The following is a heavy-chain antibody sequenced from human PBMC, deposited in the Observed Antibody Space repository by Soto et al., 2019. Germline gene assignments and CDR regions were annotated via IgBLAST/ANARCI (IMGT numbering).Heavy chain of an antibody. D-gene: IGHD2-15*01. CDR3: ARRLGYCSGGSCYSGAFDI. J-gene: IGHJ3*02. Sequence: PGESLKISCKGSGYSFTSYWIGWVRQMPGKGLDWMGIFYPFDSDTSYSPSFQGQVTISADMSISTAYLQWSSLKASDTAMYYCARRLGYCSGGSCYSGAFDIWGQGTMVTVS. CDR1: GYSFTSYW. V-gene: IGHV5-51*01. CDR2: FYPFDSDT.